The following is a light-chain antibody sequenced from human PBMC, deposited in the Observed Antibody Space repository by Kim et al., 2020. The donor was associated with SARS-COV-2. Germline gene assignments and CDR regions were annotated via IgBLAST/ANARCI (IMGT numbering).Light chain of an antibody. J-gene: IGKJ4*01. V-gene: IGKV3-11*01. CDR2: ESA. CDR1: DSVGNS. Sequence: PGGGANLLRKVRDSVGNSLGWFLQARRQAPTPLLHESAIRATGIPDRFSVSGSGTEFTLTISSLEPEDFAIYYCQQHSKWPPAPSFGGGTQVDIK. CDR3: QQHSKWPPAPS.